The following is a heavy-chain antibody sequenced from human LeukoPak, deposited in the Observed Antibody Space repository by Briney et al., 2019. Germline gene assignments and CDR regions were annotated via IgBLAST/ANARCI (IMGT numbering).Heavy chain of an antibody. V-gene: IGHV3-74*01. Sequence: GGSLRLSCAASGFTFSTYWMHWARQAPGKGLVWVSRISSDGSFTTYADSVKGRFTISRDNAGDTLYLQMNSLRAEDTAVYYCARGWYSSSDWGQGTLVTVSS. CDR3: ARGWYSSSD. CDR1: GFTFSTYW. D-gene: IGHD6-19*01. CDR2: ISSDGSFT. J-gene: IGHJ4*02.